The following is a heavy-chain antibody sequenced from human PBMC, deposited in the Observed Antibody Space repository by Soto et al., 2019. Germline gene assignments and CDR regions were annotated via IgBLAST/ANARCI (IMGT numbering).Heavy chain of an antibody. CDR3: ARETSAPGTFRGDASDM. CDR2: IVPIFRTA. D-gene: IGHD6-13*01. V-gene: IGHV1-69*12. J-gene: IGHJ3*02. Sequence: QVQLVQYGAEVKKPGSSVKVACKVSGDTFSNYVINWVRQAPGQGLEWMGAIVPIFRTANYAQKFQGRVTISANEFTITAYMELSGLRADDTATYYCARETSAPGTFRGDASDMWGQGTLVTVSS. CDR1: GDTFSNYV.